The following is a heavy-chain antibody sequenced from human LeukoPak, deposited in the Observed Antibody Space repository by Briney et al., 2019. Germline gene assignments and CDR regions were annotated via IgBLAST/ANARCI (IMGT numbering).Heavy chain of an antibody. CDR3: ASGVYSSGWYLDY. CDR1: AFPFSSYG. Sequence: GGSLRLSCAASAFPFSSYGMHWVRQAPGKGLEWVAVIWHDGSHKYYADSVTGRFTISRDSSKNTLYLQMNSLRAEDTAIYYCASGVYSSGWYLDYWGQGTLVTVSS. CDR2: IWHDGSHK. V-gene: IGHV3-33*01. J-gene: IGHJ4*02. D-gene: IGHD6-19*01.